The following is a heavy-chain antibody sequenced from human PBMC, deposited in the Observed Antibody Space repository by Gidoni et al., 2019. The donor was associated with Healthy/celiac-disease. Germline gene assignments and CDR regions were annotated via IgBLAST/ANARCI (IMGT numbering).Heavy chain of an antibody. CDR1: GGSISSYY. CDR2: IYTSGST. CDR3: ARDPYSSSSEWFDP. D-gene: IGHD6-6*01. Sequence: QVQLQESGPGLVKPSETLSLTCTVSGGSISSYYWSWIRQPAGKGLEWIGRIYTSGSTNYNPALKSRVTMSVDTSKNQFSLKLSSVTAADTAVYYCARDPYSSSSEWFDPWGQGTLVTVSS. V-gene: IGHV4-4*07. J-gene: IGHJ5*02.